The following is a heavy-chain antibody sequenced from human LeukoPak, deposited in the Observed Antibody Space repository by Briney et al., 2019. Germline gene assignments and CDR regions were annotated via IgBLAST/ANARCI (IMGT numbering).Heavy chain of an antibody. D-gene: IGHD6-13*01. Sequence: WASVKVSCKASGYTFTSYDINWVRQATGQGLEWMGWMNPNSGNTGYAQKFQGRATMTRNTSISTAYMELSSLRSEDTAVYYCARGQKDNGVSSSWYYYGMDVWGQGTTVTVSS. CDR3: ARGQKDNGVSSSWYYYGMDV. CDR2: MNPNSGNT. J-gene: IGHJ6*02. V-gene: IGHV1-8*01. CDR1: GYTFTSYD.